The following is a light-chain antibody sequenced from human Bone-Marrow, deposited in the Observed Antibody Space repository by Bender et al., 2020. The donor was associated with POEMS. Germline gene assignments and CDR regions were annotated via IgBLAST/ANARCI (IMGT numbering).Light chain of an antibody. V-gene: IGLV1-44*01. J-gene: IGLJ3*02. CDR1: SSNIGAHA. Sequence: QSVLTQPPSASGTPGQRVTISCSGGSSNIGAHAVNWYQHLPGTAPKLLIYSSHRRPSEVPDRFSGSRSGTSAYLAISGVQAGDEGDYYCAGWEDSLNGWVFGGGTKLTVL. CDR3: AGWEDSLNGWV. CDR2: SSH.